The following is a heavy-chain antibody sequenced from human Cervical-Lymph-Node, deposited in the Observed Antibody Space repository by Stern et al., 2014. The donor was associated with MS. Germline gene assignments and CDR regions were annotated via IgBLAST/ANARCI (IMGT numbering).Heavy chain of an antibody. Sequence: EVQLEESGGGLVQPGGSLRLSCAASGFTFSSYSLNWVLQAPGKWLAWDSYISSSSSTIYYADSVKGRFTISRDNAKNSLYLQMNSLRDEDTAVYYCARDGYSGYDLTYWGQGTLVTVSS. J-gene: IGHJ4*02. V-gene: IGHV3-48*02. CDR2: ISSSSSTI. CDR3: ARDGYSGYDLTY. CDR1: GFTFSSYS. D-gene: IGHD5-12*01.